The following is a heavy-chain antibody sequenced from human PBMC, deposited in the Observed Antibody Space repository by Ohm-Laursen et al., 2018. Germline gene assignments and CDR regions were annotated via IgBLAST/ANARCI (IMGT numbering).Heavy chain of an antibody. D-gene: IGHD4-17*01. CDR2: VRYDGRNE. V-gene: IGHV3-33*01. CDR3: ARDFTVTTFYYYGLDV. Sequence: SLRLSCTASGFTFSSYEMNWVRQAPGKGLEWVAGVRYDGRNENYADSVKGRFTVSRDSSKNTLYLQMDSLRADDTAVYYCARDFTVTTFYYYGLDVWGQGTTVAVSS. CDR1: GFTFSSYE. J-gene: IGHJ6*02.